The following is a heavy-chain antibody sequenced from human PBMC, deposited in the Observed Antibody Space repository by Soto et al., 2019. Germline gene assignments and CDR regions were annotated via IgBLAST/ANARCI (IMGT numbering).Heavy chain of an antibody. J-gene: IGHJ4*02. CDR3: AVDFMPNWGSHFGY. D-gene: IGHD7-27*01. CDR2: LSSDGSNE. Sequence: GGSLRLSCAASGLTLSRYSMHWVRQAPGKGLEWVAVLSSDGSNENYADSVKGRFTISRDNSKNTLFLQMNSLRPEDTAVYFCAVDFMPNWGSHFGYWGQGVLVTVSS. CDR1: GLTLSRYS. V-gene: IGHV3-30-3*01.